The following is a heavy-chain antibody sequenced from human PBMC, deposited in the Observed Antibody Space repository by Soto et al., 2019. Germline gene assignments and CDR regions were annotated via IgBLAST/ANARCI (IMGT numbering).Heavy chain of an antibody. Sequence: AETLSLTCTVSVDSITTYYWNWIRQPAGKGLEWIGRIDASGNTNYNPSLNSRVTLSVDTSKKQFSLKLTSVTAADTAVYYCARFSNNWFQTEGMDVWGQGTTVTVS. V-gene: IGHV4-4*07. CDR3: ARFSNNWFQTEGMDV. CDR1: VDSITTYY. J-gene: IGHJ6*02. CDR2: IDASGNT. D-gene: IGHD1-1*01.